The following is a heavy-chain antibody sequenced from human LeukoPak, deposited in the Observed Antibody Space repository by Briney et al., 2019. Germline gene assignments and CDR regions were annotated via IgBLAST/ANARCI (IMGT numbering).Heavy chain of an antibody. Sequence: PGGSLRLSCAASGFTFSSYSMNWVRQAPGKGLEWVSSISSSSSYIYYADSVKGRFTISRDNAKNSLYLQMNSLRAEDTAVYYCARCLDYDFWSGYREDAFDIWGQGTMVTVSS. CDR1: GFTFSSYS. CDR2: ISSSSSYI. D-gene: IGHD3-3*01. J-gene: IGHJ3*02. CDR3: ARCLDYDFWSGYREDAFDI. V-gene: IGHV3-21*01.